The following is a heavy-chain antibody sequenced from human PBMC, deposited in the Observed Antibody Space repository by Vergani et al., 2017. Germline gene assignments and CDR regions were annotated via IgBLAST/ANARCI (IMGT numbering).Heavy chain of an antibody. CDR3: AKDRPRDWETPLFLFDY. J-gene: IGHJ4*02. Sequence: EVQLLESGGGLVQPGGSLRLSCTVSGFTFTSYGISWVRQAPGKGLEWVSGISASGGSTYYTDSVKGRFIISRDISKNTLYLQMSSLRAVDTAVYYCAKDRPRDWETPLFLFDYWGQGTLVAVSS. V-gene: IGHV3-23*01. D-gene: IGHD1-26*01. CDR1: GFTFTSYG. CDR2: ISASGGST.